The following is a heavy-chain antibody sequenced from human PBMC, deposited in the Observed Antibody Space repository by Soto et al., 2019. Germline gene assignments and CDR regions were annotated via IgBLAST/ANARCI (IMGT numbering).Heavy chain of an antibody. J-gene: IGHJ5*02. D-gene: IGHD1-26*01. CDR2: INHSGST. CDR1: GGSFSGYY. CDR3: ARVGMGELMDNWFDP. Sequence: QVQLQQWGAGLLKPSETLSLTCAVYGGSFSGYYWSWIRQPPGKGLEWSGEINHSGSTNYNPSLTSGVAISVDTSKNPFSLKLSSVTAADTAVYYCARVGMGELMDNWFDPWGQGTLVTVSS. V-gene: IGHV4-34*01.